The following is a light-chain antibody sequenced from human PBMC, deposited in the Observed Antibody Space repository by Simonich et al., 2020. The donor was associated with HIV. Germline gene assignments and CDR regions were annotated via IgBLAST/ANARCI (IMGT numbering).Light chain of an antibody. CDR3: ISYTSISTWV. CDR2: DVS. Sequence: QSALTQPASVSGSPGQSITISCTGTSSYVGDYNYVSCYQQHPGKAPKLMIYDVSNRPSGVSNRFSGSKSGNTASLTISGLQAEDEADYYCISYTSISTWVFGGGTKLTVL. J-gene: IGLJ3*02. CDR1: SSYVGDYNY. V-gene: IGLV2-14*03.